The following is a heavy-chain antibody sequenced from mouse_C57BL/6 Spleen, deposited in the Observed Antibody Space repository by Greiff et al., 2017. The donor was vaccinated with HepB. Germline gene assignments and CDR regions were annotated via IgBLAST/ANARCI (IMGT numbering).Heavy chain of an antibody. V-gene: IGHV1-82*01. D-gene: IGHD4-1*01. CDR3: ARRGTGDDY. CDR1: GYAFSSSW. CDR2: IYPGDGDT. J-gene: IGHJ2*01. Sequence: QVQLKESGPELVKPGASVKISCKASGYAFSSSWMNWVKQRPGKGLEWIGRIYPGDGDTNYNGKFKGKATLTADKSSSTAYMQLSSLTSEDSAVYFCARRGTGDDYWGQGTTLTVSS.